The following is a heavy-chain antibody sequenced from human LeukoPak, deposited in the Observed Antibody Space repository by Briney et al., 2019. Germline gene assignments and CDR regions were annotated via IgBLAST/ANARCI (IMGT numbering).Heavy chain of an antibody. CDR2: ISAYNGNT. D-gene: IGHD2-21*02. J-gene: IGHJ5*02. CDR3: ARGEVVVVTENNWFDP. Sequence: ASVKVSCKASGYTFTSYGISWVRQAPGQGLEWMGWISAYNGNTNYAQKLQGRVTMTTDTSTSTAYMELRSLRSDDTAVYYCARGEVVVVTENNWFDPGAQGPLVTVSS. V-gene: IGHV1-18*01. CDR1: GYTFTSYG.